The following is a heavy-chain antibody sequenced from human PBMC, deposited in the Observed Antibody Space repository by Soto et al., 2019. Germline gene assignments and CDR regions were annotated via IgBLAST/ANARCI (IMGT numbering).Heavy chain of an antibody. D-gene: IGHD3-16*02. V-gene: IGHV3-73*01. J-gene: IGHJ3*02. CDR3: TSHLVELSFPRALDI. CDR2: IRSKTNSYAT. Sequence: EVQLVESGGGLVQPGGSLKLSCAASGFTVSGSAVHWVRQASGKGLEWVGRIRSKTNSYATAYAASVKGRFTISRDDSKNTAYLQMNSLKTEDTAVYYCTSHLVELSFPRALDIWGQGTMVTVSS. CDR1: GFTVSGSA.